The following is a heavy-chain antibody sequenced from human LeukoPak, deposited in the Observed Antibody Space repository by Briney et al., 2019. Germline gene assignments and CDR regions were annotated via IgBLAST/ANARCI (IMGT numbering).Heavy chain of an antibody. D-gene: IGHD2-2*01. Sequence: APVKVSCKVPGYTLTELSMHWVRQAPGKGLEWMGGFDPGDGETIYAQRFQGRVTMTEDTSTDTAYMELSSLRSEDTAVYYCATDYCSSTSCYSGAFDIWGQGTMVTVSS. V-gene: IGHV1-24*01. CDR1: GYTLTELS. CDR2: FDPGDGET. CDR3: ATDYCSSTSCYSGAFDI. J-gene: IGHJ3*02.